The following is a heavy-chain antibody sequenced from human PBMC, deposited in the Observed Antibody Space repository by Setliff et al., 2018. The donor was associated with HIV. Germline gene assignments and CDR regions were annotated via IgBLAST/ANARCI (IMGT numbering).Heavy chain of an antibody. Sequence: ASVKVSCKPFGDTLTTFGINWVRQAPGQGLEWLGWISAYSGNTHYAQKVQGRVTMTTDTSTSSAYMELRSLRLDDTAVYFCARGPLLAWLGPYYFDYWGQGTLVTVSS. V-gene: IGHV1-18*01. CDR3: ARGPLLAWLGPYYFDY. J-gene: IGHJ4*02. D-gene: IGHD2-21*01. CDR1: GDTLTTFG. CDR2: ISAYSGNT.